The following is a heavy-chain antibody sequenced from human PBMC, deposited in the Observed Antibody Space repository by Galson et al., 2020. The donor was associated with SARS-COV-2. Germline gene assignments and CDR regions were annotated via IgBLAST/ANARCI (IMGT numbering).Heavy chain of an antibody. V-gene: IGHV3-13*01. CDR2: IGTAGDT. D-gene: IGHD3-3*01. CDR1: GFTFSSYD. J-gene: IGHJ6*03. Sequence: GGSLRLSCAASGFTFSSYDMHWVRQATGKGLEWVSAIGTAGDTYYPGSVKGRFTISRENAKNSLYLQMNSLRAGDTAVYYCARGANYDLYYYMAVWGKGTTVTVSS. CDR3: ARGANYDLYYYMAV.